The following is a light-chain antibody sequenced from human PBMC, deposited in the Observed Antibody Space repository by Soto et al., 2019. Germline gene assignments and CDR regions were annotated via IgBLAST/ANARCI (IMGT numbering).Light chain of an antibody. CDR1: QSVSSNY. J-gene: IGKJ4*01. CDR3: QQYFTSPLT. Sequence: EVVLTQSPGTLSLSPGESATLSCRASQSVSSNYLAWYQQKPGQAPRLLIYGVSTRATGIPDRFSGSGSGTDFSLTIIRLEPADFALYYCQQYFTSPLTFGGGTKVEIK. V-gene: IGKV3-20*01. CDR2: GVS.